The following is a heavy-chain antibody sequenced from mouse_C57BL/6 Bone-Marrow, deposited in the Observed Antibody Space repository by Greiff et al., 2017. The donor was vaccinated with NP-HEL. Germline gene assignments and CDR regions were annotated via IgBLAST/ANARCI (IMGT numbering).Heavy chain of an antibody. V-gene: IGHV5-15*01. CDR1: GFTFSDYG. CDR2: ISNLAYSI. CDR3: ARQDYAMDY. Sequence: EVKVEESGGGLVQPGGSLKLSCAASGFTFSDYGMAWVRQAPRKGPEWVAFISNLAYSIYYADTVTGRFTISRENAKNTLYLEMSSLRSEDTAMYYCARQDYAMDYWGQGTSVTVSS. J-gene: IGHJ4*01.